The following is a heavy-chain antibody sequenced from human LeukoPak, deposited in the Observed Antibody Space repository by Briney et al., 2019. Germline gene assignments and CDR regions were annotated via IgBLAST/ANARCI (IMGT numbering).Heavy chain of an antibody. CDR2: IYYSGST. CDR1: GGSISSYY. Sequence: SETLSLTCTVSGGSISSYYWSWIRQPPGKGLEWIGYIYYSGSTNYNPSLKSRVTISVDTSKNQFSLKLSSVTAADTAVYYCARDIVVVPAAHPYAFDIWGQGTMVTVSS. CDR3: ARDIVVVPAAHPYAFDI. J-gene: IGHJ3*02. D-gene: IGHD2-2*01. V-gene: IGHV4-59*12.